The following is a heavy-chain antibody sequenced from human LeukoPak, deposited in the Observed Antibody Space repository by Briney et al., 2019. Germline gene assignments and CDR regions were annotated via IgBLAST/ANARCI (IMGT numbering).Heavy chain of an antibody. CDR2: INSDGSST. CDR1: GFTFSSYW. J-gene: IGHJ4*02. V-gene: IGHV3-74*01. D-gene: IGHD3-10*01. CDR3: ARVVPPLYYFDY. Sequence: PGGSLRLSCAASGFTFSSYWMHWVRQAPGKGLVWVSRINSDGSSTSYADSVKGRFTISRDNAKNSLYLQMNSLRAEDTAVYFCARVVPPLYYFDYWGQGTLVTVSS.